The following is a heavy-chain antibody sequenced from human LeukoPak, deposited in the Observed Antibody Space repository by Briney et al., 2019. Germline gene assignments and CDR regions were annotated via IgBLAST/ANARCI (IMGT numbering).Heavy chain of an antibody. Sequence: GASVKVSFKASGYTFTSYGISWVRQPPGQEIEWMCWMSAYNGNANYAQKLQGRVTMTTDTSTSTAYMELRRLRSDDMAVYYCARSRLPDYWGQGTLVTVSS. CDR1: GYTFTSYG. CDR3: ARSRLPDY. CDR2: MSAYNGNA. V-gene: IGHV1-18*03. J-gene: IGHJ4*02.